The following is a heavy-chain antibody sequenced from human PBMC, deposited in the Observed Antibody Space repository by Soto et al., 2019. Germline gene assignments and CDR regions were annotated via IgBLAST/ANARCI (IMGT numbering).Heavy chain of an antibody. CDR1: DFTFSSYG. Sequence: GGSLRLSCAASDFTFSSYGIHWVRQAPGKGLEWVALISWDGGSTYYADSVKGRLTISRDNCKNTLHLQMNSLRAEDTALYYCAKEGFEGYYGSGSYLDYWGQGTLVTVSS. D-gene: IGHD3-10*01. CDR3: AKEGFEGYYGSGSYLDY. CDR2: ISWDGGST. V-gene: IGHV3-30*02. J-gene: IGHJ4*02.